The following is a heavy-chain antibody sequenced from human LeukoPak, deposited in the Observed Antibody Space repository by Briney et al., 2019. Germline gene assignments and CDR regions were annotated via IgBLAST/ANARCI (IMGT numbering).Heavy chain of an antibody. CDR3: ARVFFGELLYNWFDL. Sequence: SETLSLTCAVYGGSFSGYYWSWIRQPPGKGLEWIGEINDSGSTNYNPSLKSRGTISVDTSKNQFSLKLRCVTPAHTAVYYCARVFFGELLYNWFDLWGQGTLVTVSS. CDR1: GGSFSGYY. J-gene: IGHJ5*02. CDR2: INDSGST. D-gene: IGHD3-16*01. V-gene: IGHV4-34*01.